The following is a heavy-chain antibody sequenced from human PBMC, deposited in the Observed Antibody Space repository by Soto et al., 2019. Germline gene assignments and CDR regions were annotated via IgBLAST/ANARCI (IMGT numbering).Heavy chain of an antibody. CDR1: GFTFSSYG. CDR3: AKGDSYDPWDAFDI. Sequence: QVQLVESGGGVVQPGRSLRLSGAASGFTFSSYGMHWVRQAPGKGLEWVAVIWYDGSNKYYADSVKGRFTISRDNSKNTLYLQMNSLRAEDTAVYYCAKGDSYDPWDAFDIWGQGTMVTVSS. J-gene: IGHJ3*02. CDR2: IWYDGSNK. V-gene: IGHV3-33*06. D-gene: IGHD5-18*01.